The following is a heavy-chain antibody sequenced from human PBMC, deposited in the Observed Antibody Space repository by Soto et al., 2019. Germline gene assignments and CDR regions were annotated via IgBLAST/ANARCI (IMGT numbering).Heavy chain of an antibody. CDR3: AKALGELSPESYDY. V-gene: IGHV3-30*18. D-gene: IGHD3-16*02. Sequence: QVQLVESGGGVVQPGRSLRLSCAASGFTFSTYAMHGVRQAPCKGLWWVAVISYDGSDKYYADSVKGRFTISRDNSKSTLNMQMNSLRADDTAVYYCAKALGELSPESYDYWGQGTLITVSS. J-gene: IGHJ4*02. CDR2: ISYDGSDK. CDR1: GFTFSTYA.